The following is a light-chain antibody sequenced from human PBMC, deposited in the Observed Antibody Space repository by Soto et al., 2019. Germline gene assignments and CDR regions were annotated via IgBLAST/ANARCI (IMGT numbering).Light chain of an antibody. J-gene: IGKJ4*01. CDR2: DAS. CDR1: QSVSSY. Sequence: EIVLTQSPATLSLSPGERATLSCRASQSVSSYLAWYQQKPGQAPRLLIYDASNRASGIPARFSGSGSGTDFTLTICSVEPEDFSVYYCQQRSTWLTFGGGTKVEIK. V-gene: IGKV3-11*01. CDR3: QQRSTWLT.